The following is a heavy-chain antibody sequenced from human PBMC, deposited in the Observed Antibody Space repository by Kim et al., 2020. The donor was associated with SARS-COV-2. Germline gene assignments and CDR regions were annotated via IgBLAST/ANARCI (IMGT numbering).Heavy chain of an antibody. CDR2: T. V-gene: IGHV4-34*01. J-gene: IGHJ4*01. Sequence: TNDNPSLQSRVTLSVDTSNNQCSLRLSSVTAADTAIYYCARGHSTSGYDYWGHGALVTVSS. D-gene: IGHD2-2*01. CDR3: ARGHSTSGYDY.